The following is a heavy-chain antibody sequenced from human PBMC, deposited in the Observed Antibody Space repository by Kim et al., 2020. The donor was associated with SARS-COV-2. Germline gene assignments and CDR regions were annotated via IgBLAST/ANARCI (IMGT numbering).Heavy chain of an antibody. Sequence: SETLSLTCTVSGGSISSGGYYWSWIRQHPGKGLEWIGYIYYSGSTYYNPSLKSRVTISVDTSKNQFSLKLSSVTAADTAVYYCARVVCSSTSCYWLDYWGQGTLVTVSS. V-gene: IGHV4-31*03. D-gene: IGHD2-2*01. J-gene: IGHJ4*02. CDR2: IYYSGST. CDR3: ARVVCSSTSCYWLDY. CDR1: GGSISSGGYY.